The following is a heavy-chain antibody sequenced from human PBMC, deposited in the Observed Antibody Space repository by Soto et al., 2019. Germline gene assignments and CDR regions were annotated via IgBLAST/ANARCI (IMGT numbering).Heavy chain of an antibody. Sequence: SETLSLTCTVSGGSVSSGSYYWSWIRQPPGKGLEWIGYIYYSGSTNYNPSLKSRVTISVDTSKNQFSLKLSSVTAADTAVYYCARAFFSGGYGFDYWGQGTLVTVSS. CDR1: GGSVSSGSYY. CDR3: ARAFFSGGYGFDY. D-gene: IGHD1-26*01. V-gene: IGHV4-61*01. J-gene: IGHJ4*02. CDR2: IYYSGST.